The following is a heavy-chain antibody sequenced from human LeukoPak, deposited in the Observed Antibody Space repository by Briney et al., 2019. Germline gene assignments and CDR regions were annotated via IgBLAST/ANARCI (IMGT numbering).Heavy chain of an antibody. V-gene: IGHV3-21*01. CDR3: AINHRDGYSELGY. D-gene: IGHD5-24*01. Sequence: GGSLRLSCAASGFTFSGYSMNWVRQAPGKGLEWVSSISSSSSYIYYADSVKGRFTISRDNAKNSLFLQMNSLRAQDTAVYYCAINHRDGYSELGYWGQGTLVTVSS. CDR1: GFTFSGYS. J-gene: IGHJ4*02. CDR2: ISSSSSYI.